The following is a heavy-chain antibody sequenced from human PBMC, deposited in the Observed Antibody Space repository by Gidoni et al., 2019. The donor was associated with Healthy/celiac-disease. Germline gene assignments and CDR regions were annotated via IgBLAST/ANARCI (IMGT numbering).Heavy chain of an antibody. CDR2: IWDDGSNK. CDR1: VFTFISYG. CDR3: AREGGQQLVPYGMDV. J-gene: IGHJ6*02. V-gene: IGHV3-33*01. D-gene: IGHD6-13*01. Sequence: QVQLVSSGGGVVQPGRSLRLSCASSVFTFISYGMHWVRQAQGKGLEWLAVIWDDGSNKDYADSVKGGFTISRENSKNTLYLQMNSLRAEDTAVYYCAREGGQQLVPYGMDVWGQGTTVTVSS.